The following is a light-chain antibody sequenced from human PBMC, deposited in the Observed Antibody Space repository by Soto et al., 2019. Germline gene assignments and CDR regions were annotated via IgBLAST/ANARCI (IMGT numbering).Light chain of an antibody. J-gene: IGLJ1*01. V-gene: IGLV2-23*01. CDR2: EGS. CDR3: CSYAGSSNYV. Sequence: QSVLTQPASVSGSPGQSITISCTGTSSDVGSYNLVSWYQQHPGKAPKLMIYEGSKRPSGVSNRFSGSKSGNTASLTISGLQAVYETDYYSCSYAGSSNYVSVTSTMVTV. CDR1: SSDVGSYNL.